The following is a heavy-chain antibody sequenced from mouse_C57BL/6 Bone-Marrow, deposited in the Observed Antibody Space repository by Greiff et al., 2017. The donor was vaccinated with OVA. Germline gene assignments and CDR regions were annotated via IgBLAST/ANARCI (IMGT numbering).Heavy chain of an antibody. V-gene: IGHV1-64*01. Sequence: QVQLQQPGAELVKPGASVKLSCKASGYTFTSYWMHWVKQRPGQGLEWIGMIHPNSGSTNYNEKLKSKATLTVDKSSSTAYMQLSILTSEDSAVYYCARPHYGSTWFAYWGQGTLVTVSA. CDR3: ARPHYGSTWFAY. CDR2: IHPNSGST. CDR1: GYTFTSYW. J-gene: IGHJ3*01. D-gene: IGHD1-1*01.